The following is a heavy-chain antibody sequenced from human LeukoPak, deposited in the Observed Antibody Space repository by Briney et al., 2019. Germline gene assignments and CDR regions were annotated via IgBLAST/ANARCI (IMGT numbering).Heavy chain of an antibody. CDR2: IYYSGST. J-gene: IGHJ6*02. CDR1: GGSISSYY. D-gene: IGHD6-19*01. Sequence: SSETLSLTCTVSGGSISSYYWSWIRQPPGQGLGWIGYIYYSGSTNYNPSLKSRVTISVDTSKNQFSLKLSSVTAADTAVYYCARVQRSGWLYYYYGMDVWGQGTTVTVSS. V-gene: IGHV4-59*01. CDR3: ARVQRSGWLYYYYGMDV.